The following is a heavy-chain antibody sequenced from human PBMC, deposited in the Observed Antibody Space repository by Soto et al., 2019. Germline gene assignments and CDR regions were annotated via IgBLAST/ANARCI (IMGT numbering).Heavy chain of an antibody. D-gene: IGHD6-19*01. J-gene: IGHJ4*02. V-gene: IGHV3-33*08. CDR1: GFTFNTYG. CDR3: ARDRMMWPVAGTSRYDY. Sequence: GGSLRLSCTTPGFTFNTYGIHWVRQAPGKGLEWVAIIWYDGSNKYYADSVKGRFTISRDNSRNTLYLQMNSLRAEDTAVYYCARDRMMWPVAGTSRYDYWGQGTLVTVSS. CDR2: IWYDGSNK.